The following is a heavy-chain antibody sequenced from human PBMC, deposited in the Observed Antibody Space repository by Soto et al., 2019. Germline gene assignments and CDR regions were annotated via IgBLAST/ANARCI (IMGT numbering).Heavy chain of an antibody. CDR1: GGSISSGAYY. CDR3: AIYDSSGSRGFQH. J-gene: IGHJ1*01. Sequence: PSETLSLTCTVSGGSISSGAYYWSWIRQHPGKGLEWIGYIYYSGSTYYNPSLKSRVTISVDTSKNQFSLKLSSVTAADTAVYHCAIYDSSGSRGFQHWGQGTLVTVS. D-gene: IGHD3-22*01. CDR2: IYYSGST. V-gene: IGHV4-31*03.